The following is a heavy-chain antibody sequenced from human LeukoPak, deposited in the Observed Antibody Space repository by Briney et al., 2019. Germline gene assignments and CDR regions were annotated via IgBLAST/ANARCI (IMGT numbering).Heavy chain of an antibody. Sequence: SETLSLTCAVYGGSFSGYYWSWIRQPPGKGLEWIGEINHSGSINYNPSLKSRVTISVDTSKNQFSLKLSSVTAADTAVYYCARAPPDYYDSSGPFGRFDYWGQGTLVTVSS. CDR1: GGSFSGYY. V-gene: IGHV4-34*01. D-gene: IGHD3-22*01. CDR2: INHSGSI. CDR3: ARAPPDYYDSSGPFGRFDY. J-gene: IGHJ4*02.